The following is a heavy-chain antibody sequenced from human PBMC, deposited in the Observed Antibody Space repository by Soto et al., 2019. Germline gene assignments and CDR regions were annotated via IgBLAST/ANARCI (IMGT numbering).Heavy chain of an antibody. CDR2: ISYDGSNK. D-gene: IGHD3-3*01. J-gene: IGHJ6*02. CDR3: AKDFGGGRITPYSYYYYYGMDV. CDR1: GFTFSSYG. Sequence: GGSLRLSCAASGFTFSSYGMHWVRQAPGKGLEWVAVISYDGSNKYYADSVKGRFTISRDNSKNTLYLQMNSLRAEDTAVYYCAKDFGGGRITPYSYYYYYGMDVWGQGTTVTVSS. V-gene: IGHV3-30*18.